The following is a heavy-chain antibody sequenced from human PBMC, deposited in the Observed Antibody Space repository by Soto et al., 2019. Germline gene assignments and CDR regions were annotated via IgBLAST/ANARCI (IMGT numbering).Heavy chain of an antibody. D-gene: IGHD3-3*01. CDR1: GYTFTSYY. Sequence: ASVKVSCKASGYTFTSYYMHWVRQAPGQGLEWMGIINPSGGSTSYAQKFQGRVTMTRDTSTSTVYMELSSLRSEDTAVYYCARDNAAEYDFWSGYYSYFDYWGQGTLVTVSS. J-gene: IGHJ4*02. V-gene: IGHV1-46*01. CDR2: INPSGGST. CDR3: ARDNAAEYDFWSGYYSYFDY.